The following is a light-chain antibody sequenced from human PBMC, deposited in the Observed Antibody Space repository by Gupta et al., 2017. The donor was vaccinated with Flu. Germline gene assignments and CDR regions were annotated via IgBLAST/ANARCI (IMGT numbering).Light chain of an antibody. CDR1: QAISNF. Sequence: DIQMTQSPSSLSASVGDRVTITCRASQAISNFLAWYQQKPGKVPKLLIYAASTLQSGVPSRFSGSGSGTDFTFTITSLQPEDVATYYCQKYYSAPLTFGGGTKVEIK. CDR3: QKYYSAPLT. V-gene: IGKV1-27*01. J-gene: IGKJ4*01. CDR2: AAS.